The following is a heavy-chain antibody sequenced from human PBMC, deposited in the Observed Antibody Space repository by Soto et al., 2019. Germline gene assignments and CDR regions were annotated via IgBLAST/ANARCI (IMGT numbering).Heavy chain of an antibody. CDR1: GDSISSGAYY. V-gene: IGHV4-61*08. CDR3: ARRAVVAVTGSLDNWLDP. CDR2: IYYSGST. Sequence: SETLSLTCTVSGDSISSGAYYWSWIRQHPGKGLEWIGSIYYSGSTNYNPSLKSRVTISVDTSRNQFSLKVNSVTAADTAVYYCARRAVVAVTGSLDNWLDPWGQGILVTVSS. J-gene: IGHJ5*02. D-gene: IGHD2-21*01.